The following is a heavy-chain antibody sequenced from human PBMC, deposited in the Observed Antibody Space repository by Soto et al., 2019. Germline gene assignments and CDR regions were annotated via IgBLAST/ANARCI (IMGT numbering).Heavy chain of an antibody. J-gene: IGHJ4*02. CDR2: IIPIFGTA. CDR3: ARSPETYYYDSSGYSTGPTDY. Sequence: SVKVSCKASGGTFSSYAISWVRQAPGQGLEWMGGIIPIFGTANYAQKFQGRVTITADESTSTAYMELSSLRSEDTAVYYCARSPETYYYDSSGYSTGPTDYWGQGTLVTVSS. V-gene: IGHV1-69*13. D-gene: IGHD3-22*01. CDR1: GGTFSSYA.